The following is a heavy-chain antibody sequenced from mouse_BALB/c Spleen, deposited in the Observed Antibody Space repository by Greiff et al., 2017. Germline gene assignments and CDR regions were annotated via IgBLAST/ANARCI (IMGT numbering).Heavy chain of an antibody. CDR3: ASAYYGHAMDY. Sequence: EVKVVESGGGLVKPGGSLKLSCAASGFTFSSYAMSWVRQTPEKRLEWVASISSGGSTYYPDSVKGRFTISRDNARNILYLQMSSLRSEDTAMYYCASAYYGHAMDYWGQGTSVTVSS. J-gene: IGHJ4*01. CDR2: ISSGGST. D-gene: IGHD2-10*01. V-gene: IGHV5-6-5*01. CDR1: GFTFSSYA.